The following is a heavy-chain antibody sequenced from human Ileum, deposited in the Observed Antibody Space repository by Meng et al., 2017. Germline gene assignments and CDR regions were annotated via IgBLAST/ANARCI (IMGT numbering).Heavy chain of an antibody. Sequence: GESLKISCVASGFTLSNYWMYWVRQTPGKGLVWVSSVKSDGGNTNYADSVKGRFTVSRDNAKNTLYLQMNSLRAEDTAVYYCARGARGAPHDIWGQGTMVTVSS. CDR1: GFTLSNYW. V-gene: IGHV3-74*01. D-gene: IGHD3-10*01. J-gene: IGHJ3*02. CDR3: ARGARGAPHDI. CDR2: VKSDGGNT.